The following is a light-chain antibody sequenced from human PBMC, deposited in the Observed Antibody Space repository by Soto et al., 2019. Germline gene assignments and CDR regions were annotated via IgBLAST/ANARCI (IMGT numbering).Light chain of an antibody. CDR2: DAS. Sequence: EIVLTHSPGTLSLSPGERATLSCRASQSVYNYLAWYQQKPGQAPRLLIYDASDRATGIPARFSGSGSGTDFTLTISSLEPEDFAVYYCQQRSNWQTFGQGTKVDIK. CDR1: QSVYNY. J-gene: IGKJ1*01. V-gene: IGKV3-11*01. CDR3: QQRSNWQT.